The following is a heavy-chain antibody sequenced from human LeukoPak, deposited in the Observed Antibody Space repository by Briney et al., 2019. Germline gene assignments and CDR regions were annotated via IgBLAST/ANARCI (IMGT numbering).Heavy chain of an antibody. CDR3: ARDMNTCCSGGSCPFSSGMDV. CDR2: INHDGSET. CDR1: GFTFNTYW. V-gene: IGHV3-7*01. D-gene: IGHD2-15*01. Sequence: GGSLTLSCAASGFTFNTYWLNWVRQAPGKRLEGVANINHDGSETDYVDSVKGRFTISRDNAKNSLFLQVNSLRAEDTAVYFCARDMNTCCSGGSCPFSSGMDVWGRGTTATVSS. J-gene: IGHJ6*02.